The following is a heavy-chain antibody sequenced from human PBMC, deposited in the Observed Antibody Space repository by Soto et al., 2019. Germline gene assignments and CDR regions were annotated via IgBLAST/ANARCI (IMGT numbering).Heavy chain of an antibody. Sequence: QVQLVESGGGVVQPGTSLRLSCAASGFTFSDHGMHWVRQAPGKGLERVAVISHDGNSKYYGDSVKGRFTVSRDNSNNMAYLQMNSLRLEDTAMYYCAKQFDLGGLEDYWGQGTLVTVSS. V-gene: IGHV3-30*18. CDR1: GFTFSDHG. J-gene: IGHJ4*02. CDR3: AKQFDLGGLEDY. CDR2: ISHDGNSK. D-gene: IGHD1-1*01.